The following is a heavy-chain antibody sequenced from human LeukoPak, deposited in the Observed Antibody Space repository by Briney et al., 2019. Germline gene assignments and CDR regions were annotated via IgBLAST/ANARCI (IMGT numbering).Heavy chain of an antibody. J-gene: IGHJ4*02. V-gene: IGHV3-23*01. CDR2: ISGSGDTT. Sequence: GGSLRLSCAASGFTFSNYAMSWVRQAPGKGREWVSSISGSGDTTYYADSAKGRFTISRDNSKNTLYLQMNSLRAEDTAVYYCAKAKTQAMVLPGNYWGQGTLVTVSS. CDR1: GFTFSNYA. CDR3: AKAKTQAMVLPGNY. D-gene: IGHD5-18*01.